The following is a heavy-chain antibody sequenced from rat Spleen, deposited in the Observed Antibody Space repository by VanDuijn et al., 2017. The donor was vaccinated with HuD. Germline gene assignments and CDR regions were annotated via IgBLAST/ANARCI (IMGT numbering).Heavy chain of an antibody. Sequence: EVQLVESGGGLVQPGRSMKLSCAASGFTFSHYDMAWVRQAPKKGLEWVASISYDGSTTDYRDSVKGRFTISRDNAKNTLYLQMESLRSEDTATYYCTRQGYNPPFDYWGQGVMVTVSS. D-gene: IGHD1-4*01. V-gene: IGHV5-7*01. CDR3: TRQGYNPPFDY. J-gene: IGHJ2*01. CDR1: GFTFSHYD. CDR2: ISYDGSTT.